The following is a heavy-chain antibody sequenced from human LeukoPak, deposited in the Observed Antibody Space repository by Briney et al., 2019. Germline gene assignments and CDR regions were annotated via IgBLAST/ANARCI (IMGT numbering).Heavy chain of an antibody. CDR2: IYSGGST. Sequence: GGSLRLSCAASGFTVSSNYMSWVRQAPGKGLEWVSVIYSGGSTYYADSVKGRFTISRDNSKNTLYLQMNSLRAEDTAVYYCARVWITMIVVVGGAFDIWGQGTMVTVSS. D-gene: IGHD3-22*01. CDR3: ARVWITMIVVVGGAFDI. CDR1: GFTVSSNY. J-gene: IGHJ3*02. V-gene: IGHV3-53*01.